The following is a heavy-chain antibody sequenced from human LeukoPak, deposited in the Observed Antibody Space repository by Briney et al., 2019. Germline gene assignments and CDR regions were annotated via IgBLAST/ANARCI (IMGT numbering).Heavy chain of an antibody. V-gene: IGHV3-23*05. CDR1: GFTFSDYA. J-gene: IGHJ4*02. CDR3: AKTRPLDSSSWSHGDY. CDR2: FKTNYNQV. D-gene: IGHD6-13*01. Sequence: PGGSLRLSCVASGFTFSDYAMNWVRQAPGKGLEWVSTFKTNYNQVYYAESVRGRFTISTDNSKNTAYLQMNSLRAEDAAVYYCAKTRPLDSSSWSHGDYWGQGTLVTVSS.